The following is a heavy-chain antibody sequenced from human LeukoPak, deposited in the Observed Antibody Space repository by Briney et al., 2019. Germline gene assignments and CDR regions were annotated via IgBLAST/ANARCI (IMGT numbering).Heavy chain of an antibody. J-gene: IGHJ4*02. Sequence: SGGSLRLSCAAPGFTFSSYAMSWVRQAPGKGLEWVSAISGSGGSTYYADSVKGRFTISRDNSKNTLYLQMNSLRAEDTAVYYCAKDGGHSHYYGSGSHYWGQGTLVTVSS. CDR3: AKDGGHSHYYGSGSHY. V-gene: IGHV3-23*01. CDR2: ISGSGGST. CDR1: GFTFSSYA. D-gene: IGHD3-10*01.